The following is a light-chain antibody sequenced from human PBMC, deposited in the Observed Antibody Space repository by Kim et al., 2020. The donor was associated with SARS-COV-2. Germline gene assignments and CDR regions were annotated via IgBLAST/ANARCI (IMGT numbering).Light chain of an antibody. Sequence: ASVGERVATTWRASQGISNSLAWYQQKPGRGPKVLIYEASTWQSGVQTRFGGGGSGKDSTLTISSLRPEDVASYTGQKNNSAPWTLGQGTKGDIK. J-gene: IGKJ1*01. CDR1: QGISNS. V-gene: IGKV1-27*01. CDR3: QKNNSAPWT. CDR2: EAS.